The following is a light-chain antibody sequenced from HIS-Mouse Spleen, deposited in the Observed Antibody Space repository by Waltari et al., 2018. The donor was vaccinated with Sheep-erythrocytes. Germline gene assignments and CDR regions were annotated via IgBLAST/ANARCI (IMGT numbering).Light chain of an antibody. V-gene: IGKV3-15*01. CDR2: GAS. CDR3: QQYNNWPET. J-gene: IGKJ1*01. CDR1: QSVSSN. Sequence: EIVMTQSPATLFVSLGERATLSCRAGQSVSSNLAWYQQKPGQAPRLLIYGASTRATGIPVRFSGSGSGTEFTLTISSMQSEDFAVYYCQQYNNWPETFGQGTKVEIK.